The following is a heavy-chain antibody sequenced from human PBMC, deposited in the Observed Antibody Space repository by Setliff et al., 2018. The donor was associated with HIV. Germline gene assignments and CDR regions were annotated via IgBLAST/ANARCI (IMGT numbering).Heavy chain of an antibody. V-gene: IGHV4-39*07. CDR2: IYSSGSP. CDR3: ARERSSGYHSYYYHYGMDV. Sequence: PSETLSLTCTVYGASISNSNSYWGWIRQPPGKRLEWLGSIYSSGSPSYKPSLKRRVTISVDTSKNQFSLKLRSVTAADTAVYYCARERSSGYHSYYYHYGMDVWGQGTTVTVSS. J-gene: IGHJ6*02. CDR1: GASISNSNSY. D-gene: IGHD3-22*01.